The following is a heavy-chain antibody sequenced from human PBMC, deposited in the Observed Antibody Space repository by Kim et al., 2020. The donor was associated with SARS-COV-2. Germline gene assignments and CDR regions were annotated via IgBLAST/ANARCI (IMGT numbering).Heavy chain of an antibody. J-gene: IGHJ2*01. CDR1: GYSFTGYT. CDR3: ARDLDYVRNWGSSWFFDF. V-gene: IGHV1-2*02. CDR2: ANPRTRFT. Sequence: ASVKVSCKGSGYSFTGYTIHWVRQAPGRGLEWVGSANPRTRFTKQAQKFQGRVTLTSDTSITTTYMELNGLTSDDTALYFCARDLDYVRNWGSSWFFDFWGRGTLVTVSS. D-gene: IGHD7-27*01.